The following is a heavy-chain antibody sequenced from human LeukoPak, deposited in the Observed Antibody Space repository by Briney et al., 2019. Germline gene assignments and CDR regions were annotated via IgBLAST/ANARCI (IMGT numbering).Heavy chain of an antibody. Sequence: ASVKVSFKASGYTFPSYGISWVRPAPGQGREWMGWISAYNGNTNYAQKLQGRVTMTTDTSTSTAYMELRSLRSDDTAVYYCAREVGAEYMDVWGKGTTVTVSS. CDR1: GYTFPSYG. J-gene: IGHJ6*03. V-gene: IGHV1-18*01. CDR3: AREVGAEYMDV. D-gene: IGHD1-26*01. CDR2: ISAYNGNT.